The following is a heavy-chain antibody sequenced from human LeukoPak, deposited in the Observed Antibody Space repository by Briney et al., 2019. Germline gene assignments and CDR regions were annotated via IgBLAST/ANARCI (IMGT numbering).Heavy chain of an antibody. CDR1: GXSISSYY. CDR2: LCYRGST. D-gene: IGHD2-21*02. J-gene: IGHJ4*02. Sequence: SSETLSLTGTVSGXSISSYYWNWIRQPPGKGLECIGSLCYRGSTTYTPALTSRDHRPVHTPKLQFSPKLSSVTAADTAVYYCARDGRVTRHFDYWGQGTLVPVSS. CDR3: ARDGRVTRHFDY. V-gene: IGHV4-59*12.